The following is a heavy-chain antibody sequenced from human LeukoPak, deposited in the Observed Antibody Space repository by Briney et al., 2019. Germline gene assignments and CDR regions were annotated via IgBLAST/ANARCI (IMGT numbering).Heavy chain of an antibody. J-gene: IGHJ4*02. Sequence: SETLSLTCTVSGGSISSSSYYWGWIRQPPGKGLVWIGSIYYSGSTYYNPSLKSRVTISVDTSKNQFSLKLSSVTAADTAVYYCARHDGYNYYFDYWGQGTMVTVSS. D-gene: IGHD5-24*01. V-gene: IGHV4-39*01. CDR2: IYYSGST. CDR1: GGSISSSSYY. CDR3: ARHDGYNYYFDY.